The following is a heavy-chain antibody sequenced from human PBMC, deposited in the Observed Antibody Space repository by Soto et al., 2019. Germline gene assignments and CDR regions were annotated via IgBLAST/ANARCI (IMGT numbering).Heavy chain of an antibody. CDR1: GGSFSGYY. CDR2: INHSGST. J-gene: IGHJ6*02. Sequence: PSETLSLTCAVYGGSFSGYYWSWIRQPPGKGLEWIGEINHSGSTNYNPSLKSRVTISVDTSKNQFSLKLSSVTAADTAVYYCARGPTYDFWRRDYYYYYYGMDVWGQGXTVTVSS. CDR3: ARGPTYDFWRRDYYYYYYGMDV. D-gene: IGHD3-3*01. V-gene: IGHV4-34*01.